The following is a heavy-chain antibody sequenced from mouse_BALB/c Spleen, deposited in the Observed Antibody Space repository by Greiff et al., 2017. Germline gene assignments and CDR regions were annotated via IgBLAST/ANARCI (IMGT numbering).Heavy chain of an antibody. J-gene: IGHJ2*01. CDR1: GYTFTSYW. CDR3: ASLYGNFDY. Sequence: LEESGAELARPGASVKLSCKASGYTFTSYWMQWVKQRPGQGLEWIGAIYPGDGDTRYTQKFKGKATLTADKSSSTAYMQLSSLASEDSAVYYCASLYGNFDYWGQGTTLTVSS. V-gene: IGHV1-87*01. CDR2: IYPGDGDT. D-gene: IGHD2-1*01.